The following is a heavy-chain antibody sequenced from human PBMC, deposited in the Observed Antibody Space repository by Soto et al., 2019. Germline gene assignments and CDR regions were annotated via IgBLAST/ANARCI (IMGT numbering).Heavy chain of an antibody. CDR3: AREPLYGSGSYYGWGYYYGMDV. D-gene: IGHD3-10*01. CDR1: GYTFTSYG. CDR2: ISAYNGNT. Sequence: ASVKVSCKASGYTFTSYGISWERQAPGQGLEWMGWISAYNGNTNYAQKLQGRVTMTTDTSTSTAYMELRSLRSDDTAVYYCAREPLYGSGSYYGWGYYYGMDVWGQGTTVTVSS. V-gene: IGHV1-18*04. J-gene: IGHJ6*02.